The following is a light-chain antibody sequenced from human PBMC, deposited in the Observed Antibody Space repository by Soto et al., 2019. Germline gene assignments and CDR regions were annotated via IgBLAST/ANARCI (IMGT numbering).Light chain of an antibody. Sequence: EIVLTQSPATLSLSPGERATLSCRASQSVSSYLAWYQQKPGQAPRLLIYDASNRATGIPARFSGSGSGTDFTLTISSLEPEDFGVYYCQQRTGSFGGGTKVEI. J-gene: IGKJ4*01. CDR2: DAS. CDR1: QSVSSY. CDR3: QQRTGS. V-gene: IGKV3-11*01.